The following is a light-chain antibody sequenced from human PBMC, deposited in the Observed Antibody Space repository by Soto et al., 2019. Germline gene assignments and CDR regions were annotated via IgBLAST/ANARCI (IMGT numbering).Light chain of an antibody. CDR3: QQYYSYPRT. V-gene: IGKV1-8*01. Sequence: AIRMTQSPSSLSASTGDTVTITCRASQGISSYLAWYQQKPGKAPKLLIYAASTLQSGVPSRFSGSGSGTDFTLTISCLQSEDLATYYCQQYYSYPRTFGQGTKVEIK. CDR2: AAS. CDR1: QGISSY. J-gene: IGKJ1*01.